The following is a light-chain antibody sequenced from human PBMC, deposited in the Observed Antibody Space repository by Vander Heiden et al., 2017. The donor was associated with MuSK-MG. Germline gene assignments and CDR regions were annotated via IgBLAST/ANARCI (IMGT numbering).Light chain of an antibody. CDR1: QSVNNN. V-gene: IGKV3-15*01. Sequence: EIVMTQSPATLVVSPGETATLSCRASQSVNNNLAWYQQKPGQPPRVLMYGVSFRHAGIPARFSGSGSGTDFTLTLTSLQSEDFAVYYCQQDDKWPAHTFGGGTRLEIK. CDR2: GVS. CDR3: QQDDKWPAHT. J-gene: IGKJ4*01.